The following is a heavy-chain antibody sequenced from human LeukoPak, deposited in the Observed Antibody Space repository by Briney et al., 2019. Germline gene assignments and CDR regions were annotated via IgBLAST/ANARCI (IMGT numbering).Heavy chain of an antibody. V-gene: IGHV4-59*01. D-gene: IGHD5-12*01. CDR2: IYYSGST. J-gene: IGHJ4*02. CDR1: GGSISSYY. CDR3: ARTKVATNEYYFDY. Sequence: KTSETLSLTCTVSGGSISSYYWSWIRQPPGKGLEWIGYIYYSGSTNYNPSLKSRVTISVDTSKNQFSLKLSSVTAADTAVYYCARTKVATNEYYFDYWGQGTLVTVSS.